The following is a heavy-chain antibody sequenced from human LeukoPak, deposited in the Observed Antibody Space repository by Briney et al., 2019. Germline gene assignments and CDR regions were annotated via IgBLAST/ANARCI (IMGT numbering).Heavy chain of an antibody. CDR1: GFTFSRYW. V-gene: IGHV3-74*01. Sequence: QPGGSLRLSCSASGFTFSRYWMHWVRQAPGKGLAWVSHINSDGSSTTYADSMKGRFTISRDNAENTLYLQMNSLSAEDTAMYYCARDIRTVVTSRPSDYWGQGTLVTVSS. CDR2: INSDGSST. CDR3: ARDIRTVVTSRPSDY. D-gene: IGHD4-23*01. J-gene: IGHJ4*02.